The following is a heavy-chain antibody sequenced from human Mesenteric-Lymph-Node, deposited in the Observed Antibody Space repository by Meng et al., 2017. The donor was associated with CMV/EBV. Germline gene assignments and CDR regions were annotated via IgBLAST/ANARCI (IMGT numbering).Heavy chain of an antibody. D-gene: IGHD3-22*01. J-gene: IGHJ1*01. Sequence: GESLKISCAASGFTFDDYTMHWVRQAPGKGLEWVSLIGWDGGSTYYADSVKGRFTISRDNSKNSLYLQMNSLRAEDTALYYCAKGNDYYDSSGRGFQHWGQGTLVTVSS. CDR3: AKGNDYYDSSGRGFQH. CDR2: IGWDGGST. V-gene: IGHV3-43*01. CDR1: GFTFDDYT.